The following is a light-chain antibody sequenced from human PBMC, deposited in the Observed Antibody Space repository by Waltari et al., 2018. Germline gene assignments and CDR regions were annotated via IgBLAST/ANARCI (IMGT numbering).Light chain of an antibody. CDR2: GAS. J-gene: IGKJ1*01. CDR3: QQYGSSPRT. V-gene: IGKV3-20*01. CDR1: QSVSSNY. Sequence: EIVLTQSPGTLSLSPGERATLSCRASQSVSSNYLAWYQQKPGQAPRLPIYGASSRATGIPDRFSCSGSGTDFTLTISRLEPEDFAVYYCQQYGSSPRTFGQGTEVEIK.